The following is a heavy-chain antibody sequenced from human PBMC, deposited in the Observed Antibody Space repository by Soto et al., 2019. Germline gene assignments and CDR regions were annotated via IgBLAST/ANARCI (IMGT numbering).Heavy chain of an antibody. CDR1: GYTFTSYG. CDR2: ISAYNGNT. J-gene: IGHJ6*03. CDR3: ARVGNYYYYMDV. V-gene: IGHV1-18*01. Sequence: ASVKVSCKASGYTFTSYGISWVRQAPGQGLERMGWISAYNGNTNYAQKLQGRVTMTTNTSTSTAYMELRSLRSDDTAVYYCARVGNYYYYMDVWGKGTTVTVSS.